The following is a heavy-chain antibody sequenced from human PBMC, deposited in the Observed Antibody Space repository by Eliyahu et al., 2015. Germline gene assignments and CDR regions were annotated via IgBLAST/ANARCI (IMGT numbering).Heavy chain of an antibody. CDR1: GFXXSXSGVX. D-gene: IGHD3-22*01. J-gene: IGHJ3*02. CDR2: IXWDDDK. V-gene: IGHV2-5*02. CDR3: AHSADTMISHFPAPGGFDI. Sequence: QITLKESGPTLVKPTQTLTLTXTFSGFXXSXSGVXGGWIRQPPGKALEWLALIXWDDDKRYSPSLKSRLTITKDTSKNQVVLTMTNMDPVDTATYYCAHSADTMISHFPAPGGFDIWGQGTMVTVSS.